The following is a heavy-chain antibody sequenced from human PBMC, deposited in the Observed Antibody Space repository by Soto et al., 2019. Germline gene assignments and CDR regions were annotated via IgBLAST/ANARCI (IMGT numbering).Heavy chain of an antibody. D-gene: IGHD2-2*01. J-gene: IGHJ1*01. Sequence: ASVKVSCKASGYTFTNYAMHWVRQAPGQRLEWMGWINAGNGNTKYSQKFQGRVTITRDTSASTAYMELSSLRSEDTAVYYCAFFVCISTTCYVFFWGQGTLGTGST. CDR3: AFFVCISTTCYVFF. CDR1: GYTFTNYA. CDR2: INAGNGNT. V-gene: IGHV1-3*01.